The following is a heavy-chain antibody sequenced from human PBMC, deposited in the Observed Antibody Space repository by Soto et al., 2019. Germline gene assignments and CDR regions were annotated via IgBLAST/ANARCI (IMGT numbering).Heavy chain of an antibody. CDR1: GYTFTSYY. D-gene: IGHD3-22*01. CDR2: INPSGGST. CDR3: ASSTYYYDSSGYYPS. V-gene: IGHV1-46*01. J-gene: IGHJ4*02. Sequence: VASVKVSCKASGYTFTSYYMHWVRQAPGQGLEWMGIINPSGGSTSYAQKFQGRVTMTRDTSTSTVYMELSSPRSEDTAVYYCASSTYYYDSSGYYPSWGQGTLVTVSS.